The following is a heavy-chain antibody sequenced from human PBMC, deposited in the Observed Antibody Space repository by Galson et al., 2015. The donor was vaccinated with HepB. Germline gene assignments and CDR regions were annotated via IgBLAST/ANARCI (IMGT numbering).Heavy chain of an antibody. CDR2: INAGNGNT. J-gene: IGHJ3*02. Sequence: SVKVSCKASGYTFTSYAMHWVRQAPGQRLEWMGWINAGNGNTKYSQKFQGRVTITRDTSASTAYMELSSLRSEDTAVYYCARDRPYREAFDIWGQGTMVTVSS. V-gene: IGHV1-3*01. D-gene: IGHD1-14*01. CDR1: GYTFTSYA. CDR3: ARDRPYREAFDI.